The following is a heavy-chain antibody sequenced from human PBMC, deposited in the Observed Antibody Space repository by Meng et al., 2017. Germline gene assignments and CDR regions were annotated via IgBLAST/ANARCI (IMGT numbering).Heavy chain of an antibody. CDR3: MAGTGKYYFDD. J-gene: IGHJ4*02. V-gene: IGHV3-30*14. CDR2: ISYDGSNK. Sequence: GESLKISCAASGFTFSSYAMHWVRQAPGKGLEWVAVISYDGSNKYYADSVKGRFTISRDNSKNTLHLQMNSLRAEDTAVYRPMAGTGKYYFDDWGQGTLVTVSS. D-gene: IGHD6-19*01. CDR1: GFTFSSYA.